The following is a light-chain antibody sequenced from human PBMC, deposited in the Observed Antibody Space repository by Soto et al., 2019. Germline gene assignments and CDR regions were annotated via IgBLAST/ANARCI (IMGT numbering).Light chain of an antibody. CDR1: QSVSSN. Sequence: EIVMTQSPATLSVSPGERATLSCRASQSVSSNLAWYQQKPGQAPRLLMYGISTRATGIPARFSRSGAGTQFTLTISILQSEDFAIYYCQQHNNWPLTFGGGTKVEIK. J-gene: IGKJ4*01. V-gene: IGKV3-15*01. CDR2: GIS. CDR3: QQHNNWPLT.